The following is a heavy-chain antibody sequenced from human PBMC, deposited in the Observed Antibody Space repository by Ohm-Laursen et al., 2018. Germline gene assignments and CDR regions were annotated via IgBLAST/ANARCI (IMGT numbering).Heavy chain of an antibody. V-gene: IGHV1-18*01. CDR2: IHPNNGNT. J-gene: IGHJ4*02. D-gene: IGHD2-15*01. CDR3: VRARGYCSGGICYYFDY. Sequence: VKVSCKTSGYTFITYALSWVRQAPGQGLEWMGWIHPNNGNTKYAQKLQGRVTVTTDTSTSTAYMELRSLSSDDTAVYYCVRARGYCSGGICYYFDYWGQGTLVSVSS. CDR1: GYTFITYA.